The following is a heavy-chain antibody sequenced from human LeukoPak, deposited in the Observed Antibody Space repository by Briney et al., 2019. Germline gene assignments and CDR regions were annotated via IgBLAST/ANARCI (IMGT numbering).Heavy chain of an antibody. CDR1: GGPIRRSSYY. V-gene: IGHV4-39*07. Sequence: SETLSLTCTVPGGPIRRSSYYWGWIRPPPGKGLEWIGRTYYSGRTYYNPSLKSRVTISVDTSKNQFSLKLSSVTAADTAVYYCARVMSDYYDSSGYFDYWGQGTLVTVSS. CDR2: TYYSGRT. CDR3: ARVMSDYYDSSGYFDY. D-gene: IGHD3-22*01. J-gene: IGHJ4*02.